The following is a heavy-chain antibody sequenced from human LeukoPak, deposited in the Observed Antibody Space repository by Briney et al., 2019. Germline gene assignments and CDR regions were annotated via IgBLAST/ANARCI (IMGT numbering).Heavy chain of an antibody. CDR3: ARAGTLDHYYYYMDV. CDR1: GYTFTSYG. J-gene: IGHJ6*03. Sequence: GASVKVSCKASGYTFTSYGISWVRQAPGQGLEWMGWISAYNGNTNYAQKLQGRVTMTTDTSTSTAYMELRSLRSDDTAVYYCARAGTLDHYYYYMDVWGKGTTVTVSS. CDR2: ISAYNGNT. V-gene: IGHV1-18*01.